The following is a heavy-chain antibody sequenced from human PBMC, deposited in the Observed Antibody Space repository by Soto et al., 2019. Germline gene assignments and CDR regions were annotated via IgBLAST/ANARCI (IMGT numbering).Heavy chain of an antibody. D-gene: IGHD4-4*01. CDR3: EREGTTVTGYYRMDV. V-gene: IGHV3-53*01. Sequence: GGSLRLSCAASGFTGSGNYMSWVRQAPGKGLEWVSVIYSGGSTYYADSVKGRFTISRDNSKNTLYLQMNSLRAENTAVYYCEREGTTVTGYYRMDVWGQATKVTV. J-gene: IGHJ6*02. CDR2: IYSGGST. CDR1: GFTGSGNY.